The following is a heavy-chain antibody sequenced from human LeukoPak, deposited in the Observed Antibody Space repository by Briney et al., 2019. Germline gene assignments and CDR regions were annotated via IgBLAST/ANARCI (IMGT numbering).Heavy chain of an antibody. V-gene: IGHV3-9*01. D-gene: IGHD3-9*01. CDR3: AKDINSRYFDWSSYGMDV. Sequence: GGSLRLSCAASGFTFDDYAMHWVRQAPGKGLEWVSGISWNSGSIGYADSVKGRFTISRDNAKNSLYLQMNSLRAEDTALYYCAKDINSRYFDWSSYGMDVWGQGTTVTVSS. CDR1: GFTFDDYA. CDR2: ISWNSGSI. J-gene: IGHJ6*02.